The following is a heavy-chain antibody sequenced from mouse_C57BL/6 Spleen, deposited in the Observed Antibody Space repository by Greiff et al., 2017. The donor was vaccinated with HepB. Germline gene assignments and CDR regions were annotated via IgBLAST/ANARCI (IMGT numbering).Heavy chain of an antibody. CDR2: ISSGGSYT. CDR1: GFTFSSYG. D-gene: IGHD2-3*01. Sequence: EVMLVESGGDLVKPGGSLKLSCAASGFTFSSYGMSWVRQTPDKRLEWVATISSGGSYTNYPDSVKGRFTISRDNAKNTLYLQRRSLKSGDTAMYYWARASVDGYYVGDYWGQGTTLTVSS. CDR3: ARASVDGYYVGDY. V-gene: IGHV5-6*01. J-gene: IGHJ2*01.